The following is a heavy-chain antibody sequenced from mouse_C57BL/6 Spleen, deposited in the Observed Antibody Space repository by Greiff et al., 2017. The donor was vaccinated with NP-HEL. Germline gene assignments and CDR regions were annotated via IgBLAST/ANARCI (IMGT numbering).Heavy chain of an antibody. D-gene: IGHD1-1*01. CDR3: ARHTTTYAMDY. CDR1: GFTFSDYG. Sequence: DVNLVESGGGLVQPGGSLKLSCAASGFTFSDYGMAWVRQAPRKGPEWVAFISNLAYSIYYADTVTGRFTISRENAKNTLYLEMSSLRSEDTAMYYCARHTTTYAMDYWGQGTSVTVSS. V-gene: IGHV5-15*01. J-gene: IGHJ4*01. CDR2: ISNLAYSI.